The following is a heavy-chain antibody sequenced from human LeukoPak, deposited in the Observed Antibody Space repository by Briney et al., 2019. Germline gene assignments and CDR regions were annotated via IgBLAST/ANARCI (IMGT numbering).Heavy chain of an antibody. D-gene: IGHD3-3*01. CDR3: ARDPGFWSGYIY. J-gene: IGHJ4*02. CDR2: ISSSSSYI. CDR1: GFTFSSYS. Sequence: GGSLRLSCAASGFTFSSYSTNWVRQAPGKGLEWVSSISSSSSYIYYADSVKGRFTISRDNAKNSLYLQMNSLRAEDTAVYYCARDPGFWSGYIYWGQGTLVTVSS. V-gene: IGHV3-21*01.